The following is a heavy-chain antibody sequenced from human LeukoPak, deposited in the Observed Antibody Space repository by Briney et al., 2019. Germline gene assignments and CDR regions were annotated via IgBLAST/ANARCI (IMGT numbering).Heavy chain of an antibody. J-gene: IGHJ4*02. D-gene: IGHD2-21*01. CDR2: IYHSGST. V-gene: IGHV4-38-2*01. CDR3: ARHIRNIVD. Sequence: SETLSLTCAVSGYSISSGYYWGWIRQPPGKGLEWIGSIYHSGSTYYNPSLKSRVTISVDTSKNQFSLKLSSVTAADTAVYYCARHIRNIVDGGQGTLVTVSS. CDR1: GYSISSGYY.